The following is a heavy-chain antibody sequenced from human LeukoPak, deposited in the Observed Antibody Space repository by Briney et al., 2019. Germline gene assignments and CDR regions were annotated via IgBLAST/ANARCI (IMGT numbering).Heavy chain of an antibody. V-gene: IGHV4-59*12. CDR3: AREGVGSYRYFDY. CDR1: GGSISSYY. CDR2: IYYSGTT. Sequence: SETLSLTCTVSGGSISSYYWSLVRQPAGKGLERMGYIYYSGTTNYNPSLKSRVTISVATSKNPSSLKLSPVPAADTAVYSGAREGVGSYRYFDYWGQGTLVTVSS. D-gene: IGHD3-16*02. J-gene: IGHJ4*02.